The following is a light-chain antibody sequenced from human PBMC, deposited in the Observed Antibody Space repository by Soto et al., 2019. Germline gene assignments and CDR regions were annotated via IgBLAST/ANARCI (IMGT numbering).Light chain of an antibody. CDR1: QSVSSN. Sequence: EIVMTQSPATLSVSPGERATLSCRASQSVSSNSAWYQQKPGQAPRLLMYGASTRATGIPDRFSGSGSGTEFTLTISSLQSEDFAVYYCQQHNNWPPWTFGQGTKVEIK. CDR2: GAS. CDR3: QQHNNWPPWT. V-gene: IGKV3-15*01. J-gene: IGKJ1*01.